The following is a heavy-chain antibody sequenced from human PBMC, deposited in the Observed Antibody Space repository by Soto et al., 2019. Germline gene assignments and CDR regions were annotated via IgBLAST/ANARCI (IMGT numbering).Heavy chain of an antibody. D-gene: IGHD3-10*01. CDR3: ASDRLHYGSGSSFDY. CDR1: GYTFTSYG. Sequence: ASVKVSCKASGYTFTSYGISWVRQAPGQGLEWMGWISAYNGNTNYAQKLQGRVTMTTDTSTSTAYMELRSLRSDDTAVYYCASDRLHYGSGSSFDYWGQGTLVTVSS. V-gene: IGHV1-18*01. J-gene: IGHJ4*02. CDR2: ISAYNGNT.